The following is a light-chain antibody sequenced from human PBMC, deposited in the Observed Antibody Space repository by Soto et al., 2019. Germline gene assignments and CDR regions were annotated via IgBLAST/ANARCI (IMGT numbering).Light chain of an antibody. CDR2: EVS. CDR1: SSDVGGYNY. V-gene: IGLV2-14*01. Sequence: QSALTQPASVSGSPGQSITISCTGTSSDVGGYNYVSWYHQHPGKAPKLMIYEVSNRPSGVSNRFSGSKSGNTASLTISGLQAEDEADYYCSSYTSNSTRVFGTGTKVTVL. CDR3: SSYTSNSTRV. J-gene: IGLJ1*01.